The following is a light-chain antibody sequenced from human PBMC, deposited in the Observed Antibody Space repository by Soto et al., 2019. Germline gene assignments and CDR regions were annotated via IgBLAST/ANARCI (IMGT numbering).Light chain of an antibody. V-gene: IGLV2-23*01. J-gene: IGLJ3*02. CDR3: FASVGGSIYVL. Sequence: QSVLTQPASVSGSPGQSITISCTGTSGDVGNFNLVSWYQPRPGKAPNALIYEGSTRPSGVSDRFSGSQSGNPAYLTISGLQAEDEADYYCFASVGGSIYVLFGGGTKLTVL. CDR2: EGS. CDR1: SGDVGNFNL.